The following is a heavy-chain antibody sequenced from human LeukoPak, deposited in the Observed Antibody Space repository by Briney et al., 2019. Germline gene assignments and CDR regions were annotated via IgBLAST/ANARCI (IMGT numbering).Heavy chain of an antibody. CDR3: AKRYCSGGSCYPLDY. Sequence: GGSLRLSRAASGFSFTSYAMSWVRQAPGKGLEWVSAISGSGGSTYYADSVKGRFTISRDNSKNTLYLQMNSLRAEDTAVYYCAKRYCSGGSCYPLDYWGQGTLVTVSS. J-gene: IGHJ4*02. CDR2: ISGSGGST. D-gene: IGHD2-15*01. CDR1: GFSFTSYA. V-gene: IGHV3-23*01.